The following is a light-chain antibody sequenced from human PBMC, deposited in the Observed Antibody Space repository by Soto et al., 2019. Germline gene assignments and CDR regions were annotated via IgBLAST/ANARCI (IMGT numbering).Light chain of an antibody. Sequence: QSVLTQPLSVSGAPGQRVTISCTGSSSNIGAGYDVHWYQQLPGTAPKLLIYGNSNRPSGVPDRFSGSKSGTSASLAITGLQAEDEADYYCQSYDSSLSGDAVFGGGTKVTVL. CDR1: SSNIGAGYD. V-gene: IGLV1-40*01. J-gene: IGLJ2*01. CDR2: GNS. CDR3: QSYDSSLSGDAV.